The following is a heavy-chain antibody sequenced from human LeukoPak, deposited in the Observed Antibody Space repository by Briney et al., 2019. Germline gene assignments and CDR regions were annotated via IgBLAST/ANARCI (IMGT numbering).Heavy chain of an antibody. J-gene: IGHJ4*02. CDR2: IYYSGST. Sequence: SETLSPTCTVSGGSISSYYWSWIRQPPGKGLEWIGSIYYSGSTYYNPSLKSRVTISVDTSKNQFSLKLSSVTAADTAMYYCAPLSKGSYYLGYWGQGTLVTVSS. CDR1: GGSISSYY. D-gene: IGHD1-26*01. V-gene: IGHV4-59*05. CDR3: APLSKGSYYLGY.